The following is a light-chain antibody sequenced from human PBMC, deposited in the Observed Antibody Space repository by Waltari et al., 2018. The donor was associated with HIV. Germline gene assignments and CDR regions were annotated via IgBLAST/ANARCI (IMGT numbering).Light chain of an antibody. J-gene: IGLJ2*01. Sequence: SVVTQPASVSGFPGQSVTISCTGTDSDFGYGNFVSWYQQHPGNAPKVILFEVDSRASGVDERFSGSKSGNTASLTISGLRTEDEANYYCSSFTKDFTVIFGGGTKVTIL. CDR2: EVD. V-gene: IGLV2-14*03. CDR1: DSDFGYGNF. CDR3: SSFTKDFTVI.